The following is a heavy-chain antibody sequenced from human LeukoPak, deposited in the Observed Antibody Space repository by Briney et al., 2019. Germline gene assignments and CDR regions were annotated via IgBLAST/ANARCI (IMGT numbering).Heavy chain of an antibody. CDR1: GGSISSYY. Sequence: PSETLSLTCTVSGGSISSYYWSWIRQPPGKGLEWIGYIYYSGSTNYNPSLKSRVTISVDTSKNQFSLKLSSVTAADTAVYYCARVGGSGYYGMDVWGQGTTVTVSS. J-gene: IGHJ6*02. CDR3: ARVGGSGYYGMDV. CDR2: IYYSGST. V-gene: IGHV4-59*01.